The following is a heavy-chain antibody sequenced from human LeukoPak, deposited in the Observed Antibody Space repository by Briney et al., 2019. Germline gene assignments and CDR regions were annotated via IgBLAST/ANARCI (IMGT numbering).Heavy chain of an antibody. D-gene: IGHD2-21*02. J-gene: IGHJ3*02. CDR3: ARDAYCGGDCYPPVDAFDI. CDR2: INSDGSST. CDR1: GFTFSSYW. Sequence: PGGSLRLSCAASGFTFSSYWMHWVRQAPGKGLVWVSRINSDGSSTSYADSVKGRFTISRDNAKNSLYLQMNSLRAEDTAVYYCARDAYCGGDCYPPVDAFDIWGQGTMVTVSS. V-gene: IGHV3-74*01.